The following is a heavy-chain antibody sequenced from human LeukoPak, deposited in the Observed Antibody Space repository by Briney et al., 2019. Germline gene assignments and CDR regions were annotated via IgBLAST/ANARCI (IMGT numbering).Heavy chain of an antibody. CDR3: ARDWNRYAY. V-gene: IGHV4-38-2*02. CDR1: GYSISSGYY. Sequence: SETLSLTCTVSGYSISSGYYWGWIRQPPGKGLEWIGSTYYRGTTYYNPSLKSRVTISLDTSKNQFSLKLSSVTAADTAVYYCARDWNRYAYWGQGTLVTVSS. J-gene: IGHJ4*02. CDR2: TYYRGTT. D-gene: IGHD1-1*01.